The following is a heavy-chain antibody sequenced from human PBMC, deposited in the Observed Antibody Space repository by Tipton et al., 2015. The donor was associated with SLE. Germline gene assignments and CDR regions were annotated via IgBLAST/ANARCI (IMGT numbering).Heavy chain of an antibody. CDR1: GFTVRSNY. D-gene: IGHD3-22*01. V-gene: IGHV3-66*02. CDR3: ARDYDSSGYSPFGF. J-gene: IGHJ4*02. Sequence: SLRLSCVASGFTVRSNYMSWVRQAPGKGLEWISVIYSGGYTYYADSVKGRFIISRDGSKNTVYLQMNSLRVEDTAVYYCARDYDSSGYSPFGFWGQGTLVTVSS. CDR2: IYSGGYT.